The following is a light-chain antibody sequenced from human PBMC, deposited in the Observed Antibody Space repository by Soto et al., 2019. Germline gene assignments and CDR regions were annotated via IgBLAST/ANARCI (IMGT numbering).Light chain of an antibody. Sequence: EIVMTQSLATLSVSPGERATLSCRASQSVSSNLAWYQQKPGQAPRLLIYGASTRATGIPARFSGSGSGTEFTLTISSLQSEDFAVYYCQQYNNWQTWTFGQGTKVEIK. CDR3: QQYNNWQTWT. J-gene: IGKJ1*01. CDR2: GAS. V-gene: IGKV3-15*01. CDR1: QSVSSN.